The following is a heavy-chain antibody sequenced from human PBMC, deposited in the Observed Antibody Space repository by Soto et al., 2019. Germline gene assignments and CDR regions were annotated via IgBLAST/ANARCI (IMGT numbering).Heavy chain of an antibody. CDR2: INYSGST. D-gene: IGHD6-13*01. J-gene: IGHJ5*02. CDR1: GGSISSGDYY. Sequence: QVKLQESGPGLVKPSQTLSLTCTVSGGSISSGDYYWSWIRQPPGKGLEWIGYINYSGSTYYNPSLKSRVTLSVDTSKNQFSLKLSSVTAADTAVYYCARERPDGSRLDPWGQGTLVTVSS. V-gene: IGHV4-30-4*01. CDR3: ARERPDGSRLDP.